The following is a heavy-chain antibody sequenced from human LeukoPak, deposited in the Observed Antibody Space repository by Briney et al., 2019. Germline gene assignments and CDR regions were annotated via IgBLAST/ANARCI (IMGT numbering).Heavy chain of an antibody. CDR3: ARDYGSGNSQIFDY. CDR1: GGSISSYY. Sequence: SETLSLTCTVSGGSISSYYWSWIRQPPGKGLEWIGYIYYSGSTNYNPSLKSRVTISVDTSKNQFSLKLKSVTAADTAMYYCARDYGSGNSQIFDYWGQGTLVTVSP. CDR2: IYYSGST. V-gene: IGHV4-59*01. D-gene: IGHD3-10*01. J-gene: IGHJ4*02.